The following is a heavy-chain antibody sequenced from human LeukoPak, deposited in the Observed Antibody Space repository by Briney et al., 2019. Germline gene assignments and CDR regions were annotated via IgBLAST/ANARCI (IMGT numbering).Heavy chain of an antibody. V-gene: IGHV3-30*02. J-gene: IGHJ4*02. CDR1: GFTFSSYG. CDR3: AKVSGYYGSGSYSDFDY. CDR2: IRYDGSNK. D-gene: IGHD3-10*01. Sequence: PGGSLRLSCAASGFTFSSYGMHWVRQAPGKGLEWVAFIRYDGSNKYYADSVKGRFTISRDNSKNTLYLQMNSLRAEDTAVYYCAKVSGYYGSGSYSDFDYWGQGTLVTVSS.